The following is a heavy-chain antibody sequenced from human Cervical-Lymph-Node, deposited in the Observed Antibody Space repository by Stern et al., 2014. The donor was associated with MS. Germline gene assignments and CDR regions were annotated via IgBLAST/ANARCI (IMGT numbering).Heavy chain of an antibody. Sequence: QVQLVQSGGGVVQPGRSLRLSCAASGFTFSIYAMSWVRQAPGKGLEWVAVISEDGIRDYYTDSVKGRCTISRDNSRNTLYLQMNNLRAEDTAMYYCVREGAPRDFDYWGQGTLVTVSS. CDR1: GFTFSIYA. V-gene: IGHV3-30-3*01. CDR2: ISEDGIRD. CDR3: VREGAPRDFDY. J-gene: IGHJ4*02.